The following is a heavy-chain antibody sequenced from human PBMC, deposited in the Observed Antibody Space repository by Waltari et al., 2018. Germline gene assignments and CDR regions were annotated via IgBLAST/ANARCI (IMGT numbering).Heavy chain of an antibody. CDR1: GFTFSAYG. CDR3: AKSPFAGRVTTYSNWYFDL. Sequence: QEQLVESGGGVVQPGRSLRLSCSASGFTFSAYGIHWVRQAPGKGREWVAVIWYDGRNKYYTDSVKGRFTSSRDNSKNMLYLQLNSLRADDTAVYYCAKSPFAGRVTTYSNWYFDLWGRGTLVTVSS. D-gene: IGHD4-17*01. V-gene: IGHV3-33*06. CDR2: IWYDGRNK. J-gene: IGHJ2*01.